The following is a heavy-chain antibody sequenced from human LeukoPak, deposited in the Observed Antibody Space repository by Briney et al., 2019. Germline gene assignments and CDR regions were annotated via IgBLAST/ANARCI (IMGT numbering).Heavy chain of an antibody. CDR3: AKSGGVADANWFDP. Sequence: PGRSLRLSCAASGFTFSSYAMHWVRQAPGKGLEWVAVISYDGSNKYYADSVKGRFTISRDNSKNTLYLQMNSLRAEDTAVYYCAKSGGVADANWFDPWGQGTLVTVSS. CDR1: GFTFSSYA. J-gene: IGHJ5*02. V-gene: IGHV3-30*04. D-gene: IGHD1-26*01. CDR2: ISYDGSNK.